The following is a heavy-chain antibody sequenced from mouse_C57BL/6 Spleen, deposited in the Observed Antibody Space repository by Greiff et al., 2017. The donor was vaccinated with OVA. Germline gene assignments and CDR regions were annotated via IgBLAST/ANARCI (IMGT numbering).Heavy chain of an antibody. CDR1: GYTFTDYY. Sequence: EVQLQQSGPELVKPGASVKISCKASGYTFTDYYMNWVKQSPGQSLEWIGDINPNNGGTNYNQKFKGKATLTVDKSSSTAYMELRSLTSEDSAVYYGARSGDCFDYWGQGTTLTVSS. CDR3: ARSGDCFDY. V-gene: IGHV1-26*01. CDR2: INPNNGGT. D-gene: IGHD3-1*01. J-gene: IGHJ2*01.